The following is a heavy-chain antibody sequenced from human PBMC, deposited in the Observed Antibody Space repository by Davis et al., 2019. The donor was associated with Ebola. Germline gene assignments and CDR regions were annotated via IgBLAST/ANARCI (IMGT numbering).Heavy chain of an antibody. Sequence: GESLKISCASSGLILSGSSLHWVRQASGKGLEWVGRIRSKANSYATAYAASVKGRFTISRDDSKNTAYLQMNSLRAEDTAVYYCAGEDDYSNDYWGQGTLVTVSP. CDR2: IRSKANSYAT. J-gene: IGHJ4*02. V-gene: IGHV3-73*01. CDR1: GLILSGSS. CDR3: AGEDDYSNDY. D-gene: IGHD4-11*01.